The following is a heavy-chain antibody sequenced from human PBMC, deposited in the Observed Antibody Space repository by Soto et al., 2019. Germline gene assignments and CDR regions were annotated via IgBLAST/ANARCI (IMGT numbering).Heavy chain of an antibody. J-gene: IGHJ4*01. CDR3: AGGSSGDYFGS. CDR1: YW. V-gene: IGHV5-51*01. D-gene: IGHD1-26*01. Sequence: YWSWIRQPPGKGLEWRGVIYPVDSDTRYSPSFQGQVTISVDRSTLTAYLRWGSLRASDTAMYYCAGGSSGDYFGSWGHGTLVTVSS. CDR2: IYPVDSDT.